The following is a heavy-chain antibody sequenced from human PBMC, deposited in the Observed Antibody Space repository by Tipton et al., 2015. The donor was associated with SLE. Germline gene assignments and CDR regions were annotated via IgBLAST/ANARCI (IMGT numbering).Heavy chain of an antibody. V-gene: IGHV4-39*07. CDR3: ARSTDQNWFDP. CDR2: THYSGST. D-gene: IGHD2-2*01. Sequence: TLSLTCTVFGGSIGSSSYYWGWIRQPPGKGLEWIGTTHYSGSTFYNPSLKSRVTISVDMSKNQFSVKLTSVTAADTAVYHCARSTDQNWFDPWGQGTLVTVSS. J-gene: IGHJ5*02. CDR1: GGSIGSSSYY.